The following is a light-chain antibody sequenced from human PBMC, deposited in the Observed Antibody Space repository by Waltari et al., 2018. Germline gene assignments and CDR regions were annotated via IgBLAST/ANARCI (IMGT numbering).Light chain of an antibody. CDR3: QSYDTSLSVV. V-gene: IGLV1-40*01. Sequence: QSVLTQPPSVSGAPGQRVPTPCTGSGSNNGAGYHVPWYQQLPGKAPKLLIYGTSTRPLGVPDRYFGSQSGTSASLAITGLQAEDEADYYCQSYDTSLSVVFGGGTKLTVL. CDR2: GTS. CDR1: GSNNGAGYH. J-gene: IGLJ2*01.